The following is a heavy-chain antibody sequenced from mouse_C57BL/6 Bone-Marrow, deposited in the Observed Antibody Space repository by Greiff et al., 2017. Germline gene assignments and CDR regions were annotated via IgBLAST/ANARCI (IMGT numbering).Heavy chain of an antibody. CDR3: TSYGSSYGGYFDV. V-gene: IGHV14-1*01. D-gene: IGHD1-1*01. CDR1: GFKIKDYY. CDR2: IDPEDGDT. Sequence: VQLQQSGAELVRPGASVKLSCTASGFKIKDYYMHWVKQRPEQGLEWIGRIDPEDGDTEYAPKFQGKATMTADTSSNTAYLQLSSLTSEDTAVYYCTSYGSSYGGYFDVWGTGTTVTVSS. J-gene: IGHJ1*03.